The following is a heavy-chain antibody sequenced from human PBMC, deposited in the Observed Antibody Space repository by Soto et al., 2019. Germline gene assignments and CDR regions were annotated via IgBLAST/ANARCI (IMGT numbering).Heavy chain of an antibody. Sequence: QVQLQESGPGLVKPSQTLSLTCTVSGGSISSGGYYWSWIRQHPGKGLEWIGYIYYSGSTYYNPSLKSRVTISVDTSKNQFFLKLSSVTAADTAVYYCARSKKGDGAFDIWGQGTMVTVSS. D-gene: IGHD1-26*01. V-gene: IGHV4-31*03. CDR3: ARSKKGDGAFDI. CDR2: IYYSGST. J-gene: IGHJ3*02. CDR1: GGSISSGGYY.